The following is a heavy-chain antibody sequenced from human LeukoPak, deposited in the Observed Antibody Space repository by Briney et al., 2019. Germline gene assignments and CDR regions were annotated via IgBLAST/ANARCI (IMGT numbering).Heavy chain of an antibody. CDR3: ARVPIAYCGGDCYPNWFDP. V-gene: IGHV3-74*01. Sequence: GGSLRLSWAASGXTFSSYWLHWVRQAPGKGLVWVSRINSDGSSTSYADSVKGRFTISRDNAKNTLYLQMNSLRAEDTAVYYCARVPIAYCGGDCYPNWFDPWGQGTLVTVSS. D-gene: IGHD2-21*02. J-gene: IGHJ5*02. CDR1: GXTFSSYW. CDR2: INSDGSST.